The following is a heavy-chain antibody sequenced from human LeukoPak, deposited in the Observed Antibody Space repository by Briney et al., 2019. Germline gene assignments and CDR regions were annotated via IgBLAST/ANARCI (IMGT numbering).Heavy chain of an antibody. CDR3: AKDSHSGYSSGWSPLNWFDP. V-gene: IGHV3-23*01. CDR2: ISGSGGST. Sequence: PGGSLRLSCAASGFTFSSYGMSWVRQAPGKGLEWVSAISGSGGSTYYADSVKGRFTISRDNSKNTLYLQMNSLRAEDTAVYYCAKDSHSGYSSGWSPLNWFDPWGQGTLVTVSS. CDR1: GFTFSSYG. J-gene: IGHJ5*02. D-gene: IGHD6-19*01.